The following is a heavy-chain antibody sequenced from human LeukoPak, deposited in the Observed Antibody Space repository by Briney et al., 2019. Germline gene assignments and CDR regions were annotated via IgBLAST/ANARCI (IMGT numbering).Heavy chain of an antibody. V-gene: IGHV4-34*01. CDR1: GGSFSGYY. J-gene: IGHJ3*02. CDR2: INHSGST. D-gene: IGHD3-16*01. CDR3: ARDMSAFDI. Sequence: PSETLSLTCAVYGGSFSGYYWSWIRQPPGKGLEWIGEINHSGSTNYNPSLKSRVTMSVDTPKNQFSLKLSSVTAADTAVYYCARDMSAFDIWGQGTMVTVSS.